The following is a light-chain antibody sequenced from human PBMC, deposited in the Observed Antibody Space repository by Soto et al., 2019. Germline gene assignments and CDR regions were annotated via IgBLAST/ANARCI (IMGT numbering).Light chain of an antibody. V-gene: IGKV1-39*01. CDR2: AAS. J-gene: IGKJ1*01. CDR3: QQSYSNPWT. CDR1: QRIGTH. Sequence: DIQMTQSPSSLSASVGDRVTVTCRTSQRIGTHLNWYHEKPGKAPKLLIYAASSLQSGVPSRFSGSGSGTDFTLTISSLQPEDFATYYCQQSYSNPWTFGQGTNVDI.